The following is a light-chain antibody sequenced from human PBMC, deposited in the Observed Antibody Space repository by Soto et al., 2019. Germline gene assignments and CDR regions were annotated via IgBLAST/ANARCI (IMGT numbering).Light chain of an antibody. V-gene: IGKV4-1*01. CDR3: QQYYSTPWT. J-gene: IGKJ1*01. CDR2: WAS. Sequence: DIVMTQSPDSLAVSLGESATINCKSSQSGFYSSNNKNSLAWYQQKPGQPPKLLIYWASTRESGVPDRFSGGGSGTDFTLTISSLQAEDVAVYYCQQYYSTPWTFGQGTKVEIK. CDR1: QSGFYSSNNKNS.